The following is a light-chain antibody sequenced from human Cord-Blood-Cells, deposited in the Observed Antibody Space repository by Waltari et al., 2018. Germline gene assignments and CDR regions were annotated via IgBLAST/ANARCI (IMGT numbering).Light chain of an antibody. Sequence: DIQMTQSPSSLSASVGDRVTITCRASQSISSYLNWYQQKPGKAPKLLIYAASSLQSGVPSRFSGSGSGTDFTLTISSLQPEEFATYYCQQSYSTPRIGGGTKVEIK. CDR3: QQSYSTPR. V-gene: IGKV1-39*01. J-gene: IGKJ4*01. CDR1: QSISSY. CDR2: AAS.